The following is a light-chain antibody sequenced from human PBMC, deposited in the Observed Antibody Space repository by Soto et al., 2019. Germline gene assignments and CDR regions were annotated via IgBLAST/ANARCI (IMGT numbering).Light chain of an antibody. CDR1: QSVLYSSNNKNY. J-gene: IGKJ2*01. CDR2: WAS. V-gene: IGKV4-1*01. CDR3: QQYYSNSMYT. Sequence: DIVMTQSPDSVAVSLGERATINCKSSQSVLYSSNNKNYLAWYQQKPGQPPKLLIYWASTRESGVPDRFSGSGSGTDFTLTSSTLQAEDVAVYYCQQYYSNSMYTFGQGTKLEIK.